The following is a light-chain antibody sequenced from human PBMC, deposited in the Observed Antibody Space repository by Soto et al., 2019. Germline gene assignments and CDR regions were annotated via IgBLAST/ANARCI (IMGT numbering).Light chain of an antibody. Sequence: DIVRTQSPDSLAVSLGERATINCKSSQSVLYSSNNKNYLAWYQQKPGQPPKLLIYWASTRESGVPDRFSGSGSGTDFTLTISSLQAEDVAVYYCQQYYSTPLPFGGGTKVEIK. CDR2: WAS. J-gene: IGKJ4*01. CDR1: QSVLYSSNNKNY. CDR3: QQYYSTPLP. V-gene: IGKV4-1*01.